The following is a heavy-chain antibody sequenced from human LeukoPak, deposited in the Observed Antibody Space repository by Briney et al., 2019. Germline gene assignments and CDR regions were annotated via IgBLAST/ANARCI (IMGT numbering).Heavy chain of an antibody. CDR1: GFTFSSYW. D-gene: IGHD6-6*01. CDR2: IKQDGSEK. J-gene: IGHJ4*02. CDR3: ASPRGSSRPEGLDY. V-gene: IGHV3-7*01. Sequence: GGSLRLSCAASGFTFSSYWMSWVRQAPGKGLEWVANIKQDGSEKYYVDSVKGRFTISRDNAKNSLYLQMNSLRAEDTAVYYCASPRGSSRPEGLDYWGQETLVTVSS.